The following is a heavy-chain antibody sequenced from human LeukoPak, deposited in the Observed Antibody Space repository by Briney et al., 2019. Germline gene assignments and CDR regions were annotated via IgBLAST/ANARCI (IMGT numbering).Heavy chain of an antibody. J-gene: IGHJ4*02. V-gene: IGHV4-4*07. CDR1: GGSISSYY. Sequence: PSETLSLTCTVSGGSISSYYWSWLRQPAGKRLEWIGRIYTSGSTNYNPSLKSRVTMSVDTSKNQFSLKLSSVTAADTAVYYCARDSTIFGVVPYFDYWGQGTLVTVSS. CDR3: ARDSTIFGVVPYFDY. D-gene: IGHD3-3*01. CDR2: IYTSGST.